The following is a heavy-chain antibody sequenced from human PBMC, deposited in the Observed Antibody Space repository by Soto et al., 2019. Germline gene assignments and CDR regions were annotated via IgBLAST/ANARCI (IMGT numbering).Heavy chain of an antibody. D-gene: IGHD3-22*01. CDR3: AREAYYSRGYVDY. V-gene: IGHV4-31*03. Sequence: QVQLQESGPGLVKPSQTLSLTCTVSGGSISSGGYYWSWIRQHPGKGLEWIGYIYYSGRTYYNPSLKSRVTISVDTSKNQFSLKLSSVTAADTAVYYCAREAYYSRGYVDYWGQGTLVTVSS. CDR1: GGSISSGGYY. CDR2: IYYSGRT. J-gene: IGHJ4*02.